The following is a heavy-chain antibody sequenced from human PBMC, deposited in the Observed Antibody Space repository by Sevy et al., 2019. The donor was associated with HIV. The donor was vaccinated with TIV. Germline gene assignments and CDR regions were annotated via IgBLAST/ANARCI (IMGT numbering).Heavy chain of an antibody. CDR1: GGSISNYF. J-gene: IGHJ4*02. D-gene: IGHD6-13*01. CDR2: IYYSGST. CDR3: ARESIGAVGDFDY. V-gene: IGHV4-59*12. Sequence: SETLSLTCTVSGGSISNYFWSWIRQPPGKGLEWIGYIYYSGSTNYNPPLKSRVTISVDTSKNQFSLKLSSVTAADTAMYYCARESIGAVGDFDYWGQGTLVTVSS.